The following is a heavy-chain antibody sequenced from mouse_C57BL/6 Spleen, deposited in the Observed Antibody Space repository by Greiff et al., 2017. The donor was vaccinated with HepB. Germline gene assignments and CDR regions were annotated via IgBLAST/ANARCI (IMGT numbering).Heavy chain of an antibody. V-gene: IGHV1-66*01. CDR2: IYPGSGNT. J-gene: IGHJ4*01. Sequence: VQRVESGPELVKPGASVKISCKASGYSFTSYYIHWVKQRPGQGLEWIGWIYPGSGNTKYNEKFKGKATLTADTSSSTAYMQLSSLTSEDSAVYYCARDTGTHAMDYWGQGTSVTVSS. D-gene: IGHD4-1*01. CDR1: GYSFTSYY. CDR3: ARDTGTHAMDY.